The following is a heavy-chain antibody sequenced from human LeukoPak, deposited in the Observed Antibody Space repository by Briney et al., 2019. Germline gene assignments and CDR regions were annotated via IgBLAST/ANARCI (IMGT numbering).Heavy chain of an antibody. J-gene: IGHJ4*02. V-gene: IGHV3-48*01. CDR3: ARSPTKRVPEDY. CDR2: ISSFSGTI. Sequence: GGSLRLSCAASGFDFRSYSMNWVRQAPGKGLEWVSYISSFSGTINYSDSVKGRFTISRDNVKNSLYLQMDSLRAEDTAVYYCARSPTKRVPEDYWGQGTLVTVSS. CDR1: GFDFRSYS. D-gene: IGHD2-2*01.